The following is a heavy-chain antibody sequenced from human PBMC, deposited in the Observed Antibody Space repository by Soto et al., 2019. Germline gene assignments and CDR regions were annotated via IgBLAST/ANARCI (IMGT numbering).Heavy chain of an antibody. CDR2: INSDGSST. V-gene: IGHV3-74*01. CDR3: ARTSTYKHIDY. CDR1: GFTFSSYW. Sequence: GGSLRLSCAASGFTFSSYWMHWVRQAPGKGLVWVSRINSDGSSTSYADSVKGRFTISRDNAKNTLYLQMNSLRAEDTAVYYCARTSTYKHIDYWGQGTLVTVSS. D-gene: IGHD1-1*01. J-gene: IGHJ4*02.